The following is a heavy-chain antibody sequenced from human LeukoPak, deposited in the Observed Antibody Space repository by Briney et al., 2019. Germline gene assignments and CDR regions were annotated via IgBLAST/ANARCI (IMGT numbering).Heavy chain of an antibody. J-gene: IGHJ4*02. CDR2: ITGSGDTT. D-gene: IGHD3-9*01. Sequence: AGGSLRLSCAASGFIFRNYAMSWVRQAPGKGLEWVSAITGSGDTTYYADSVKGRFTISRDNSKDALFVEMNTLRAEDTAVYYCVKWGDYDILTGYYVPDFWGQGNLVTVSS. CDR3: VKWGDYDILTGYYVPDF. CDR1: GFIFRNYA. V-gene: IGHV3-23*01.